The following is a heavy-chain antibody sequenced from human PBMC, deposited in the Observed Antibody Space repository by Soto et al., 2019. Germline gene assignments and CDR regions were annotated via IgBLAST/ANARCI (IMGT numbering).Heavy chain of an antibody. CDR3: ARDDSSGPGRFDP. CDR1: GFTFTSSA. Sequence: ASVKVSCKASGFTFTSSAMRWVRQARGQRLEWMGWISVDNGNTNYAQKLQERVTMTTDISTSTAYMELRSLRSDDTAVYYCARDDSSGPGRFDPWGQGTLVTV. V-gene: IGHV1-18*01. CDR2: ISVDNGNT. J-gene: IGHJ5*02. D-gene: IGHD3-22*01.